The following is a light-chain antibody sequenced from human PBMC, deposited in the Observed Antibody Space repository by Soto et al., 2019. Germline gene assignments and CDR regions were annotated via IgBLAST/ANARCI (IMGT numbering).Light chain of an antibody. J-gene: IGKJ1*01. CDR1: QTIRSW. CDR2: KAS. CDR3: QHYNSYSEA. V-gene: IGKV1-5*03. Sequence: DIQMTQSPSTLSGSVGDGVTITFRASQTIRSWLAWYQQKPGKAPKLLIYKASTLKSGVPSRFSGSGSGTEFTLTISSLQPDDFATYYCQHYNSYSEAFGQGTKVDIK.